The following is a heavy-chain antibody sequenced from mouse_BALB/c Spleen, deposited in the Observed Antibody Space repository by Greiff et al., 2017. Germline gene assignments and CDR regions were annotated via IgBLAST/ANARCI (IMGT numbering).Heavy chain of an antibody. Sequence: QVTLKVSGPGILQPSQTLSLTCSFSGFSLSTSGMGVSWIRQPSGKGLEWLAHIYWDDDKRYNPSLKSRLTISKDTSSNQVFLKITSVDTADTATYYCARRGDEGFAYWGQGTLVTVSA. CDR3: ARRGDEGFAY. CDR2: IYWDDDK. V-gene: IGHV8-12*01. CDR1: GFSLSTSGMG. J-gene: IGHJ3*01.